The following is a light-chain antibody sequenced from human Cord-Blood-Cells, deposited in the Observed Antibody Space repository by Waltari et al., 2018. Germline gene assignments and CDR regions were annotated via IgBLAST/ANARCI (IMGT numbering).Light chain of an antibody. CDR2: DVS. CDR3: SSYTSSSTWV. CDR1: SSDVGGYNY. J-gene: IGLJ3*02. V-gene: IGLV2-14*01. Sequence: QSALTQPASVSGSPGQSITISCTGTSSDVGGYNYVFWYQQHPGKAPKLMIYDVSNRPSGVSTRFSGSTSGNTASLTISGLQAEDEADYYCSSYTSSSTWVFGGGTKLTVL.